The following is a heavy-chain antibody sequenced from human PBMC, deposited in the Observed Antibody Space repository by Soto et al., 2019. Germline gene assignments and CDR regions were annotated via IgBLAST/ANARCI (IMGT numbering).Heavy chain of an antibody. Sequence: QITLKASGPTLVKPTQTLTLTCTFSGFSLTSGVVGVGWFRQPPGEALEWLALIYWNDEQYYNPSLSNRLTITWDTSKNQVVLTMTNMDPVDTATYYCAHRLPGPSGYDVWGQGTTVTVSS. CDR2: IYWNDEQ. V-gene: IGHV2-5*01. J-gene: IGHJ6*02. D-gene: IGHD6-13*01. CDR3: AHRLPGPSGYDV. CDR1: GFSLTSGVVG.